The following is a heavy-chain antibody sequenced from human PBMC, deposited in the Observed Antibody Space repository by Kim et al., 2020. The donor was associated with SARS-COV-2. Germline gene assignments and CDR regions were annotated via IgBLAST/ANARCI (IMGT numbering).Heavy chain of an antibody. CDR1: GCTFSSYA. V-gene: IGHV1-69*04. D-gene: IGHD1-26*01. J-gene: IGHJ4*02. CDR3: ARDVKEWELRGGFDY. CDR2: IIPILGIA. Sequence: SVKVSCKASGCTFSSYAISWVRQAPGQGLEWMGRIIPILGIANYAQKFQGRVTITADKSTSTAYMELSSLRSEDTAVYYCARDVKEWELRGGFDYWGQGTLVTVSS.